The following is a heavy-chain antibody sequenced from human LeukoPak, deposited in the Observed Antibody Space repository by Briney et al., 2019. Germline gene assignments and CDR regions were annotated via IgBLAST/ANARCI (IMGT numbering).Heavy chain of an antibody. CDR3: ARGTDDIDI. D-gene: IGHD3-9*01. J-gene: IGHJ3*02. Sequence: GGSLRLSCAASGFTFSSYWMHWVRQAPGKGLVWVSRINSDGSTTSYADSVKGRFSISRFNAKETLYLQMNSLRVEDTAVYYCARGTDDIDIWGQGTLVTVSS. CDR1: GFTFSSYW. V-gene: IGHV3-74*01. CDR2: INSDGSTT.